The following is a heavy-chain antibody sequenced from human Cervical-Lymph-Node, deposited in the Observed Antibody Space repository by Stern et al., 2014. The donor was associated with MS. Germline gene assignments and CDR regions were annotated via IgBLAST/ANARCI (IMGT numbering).Heavy chain of an antibody. CDR3: ARRMVRSDYFDY. CDR1: GFSLTTRDVA. V-gene: IGHV2-5*02. CDR2: VYWDDDE. D-gene: IGHD3-10*01. Sequence: QVTLKESGPTLLKPTQPLTLTCSFSGFSLTTRDVAVGWIRQPPGKALEWLALVYWDDDERYSPSLKNRLSISKDTFRNRVVLTMTGMDPVDTGTYFCARRMVRSDYFDYWGQGILVTVSS. J-gene: IGHJ4*02.